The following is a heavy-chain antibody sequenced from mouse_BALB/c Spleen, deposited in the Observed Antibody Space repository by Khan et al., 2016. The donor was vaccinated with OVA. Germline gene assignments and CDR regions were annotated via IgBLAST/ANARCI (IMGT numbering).Heavy chain of an antibody. CDR1: GYTFTNYW. D-gene: IGHD1-1*01. V-gene: IGHV1-87*01. CDR2: TYPGNGDS. CDR3: ARGGITTGYFDY. Sequence: QIQLVQSGAELARPGASVKLSCKASGYTFTNYWMQWVKQRPGQGLEWIGTTYPGNGDSRYTQNFKGKATLTADESSNQAYMQLSSLTSEDSAVYYCARGGITTGYFDYWGLGTTLTVSS. J-gene: IGHJ2*01.